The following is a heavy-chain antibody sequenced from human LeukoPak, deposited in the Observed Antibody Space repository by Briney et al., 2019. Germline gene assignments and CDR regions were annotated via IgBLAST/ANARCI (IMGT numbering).Heavy chain of an antibody. CDR1: GFTFSSYA. Sequence: GGSLRLSCAASGFTFSSYAMHWVRQAPGKGLEWVAFIRFDGSNKYYADSVKGRFTISRDNSKNTLYLQMNSLRAEDTAVYYCAKGSAESVIAADPFDYWGQGTLVTVSS. J-gene: IGHJ4*02. D-gene: IGHD6-13*01. CDR3: AKGSAESVIAADPFDY. V-gene: IGHV3-30*02. CDR2: IRFDGSNK.